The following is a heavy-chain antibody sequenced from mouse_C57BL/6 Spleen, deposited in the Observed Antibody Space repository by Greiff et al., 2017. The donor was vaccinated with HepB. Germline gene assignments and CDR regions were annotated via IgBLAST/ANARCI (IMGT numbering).Heavy chain of an antibody. CDR2: INPSSGYT. J-gene: IGHJ2*01. D-gene: IGHD1-1*01. Sequence: VQLVESGAELAKPGASVKLSCMASGYTFTSYWMHWVNQRPGQGLEWIGYINPSSGYTKYNQKFKDKATLTADNSSSTAYMQLSSLTYEDSAVYYCARYYYGSSYPFDYWGQGTTLTVSS. CDR3: ARYYYGSSYPFDY. CDR1: GYTFTSYW. V-gene: IGHV1-7*01.